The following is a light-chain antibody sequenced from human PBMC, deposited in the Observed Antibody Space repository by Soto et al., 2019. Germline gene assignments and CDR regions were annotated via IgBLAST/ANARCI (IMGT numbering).Light chain of an antibody. CDR2: GAS. Sequence: EIVLTQSPGTLSLSPGERATLTCRASQTVTSSXLAWYQQKPGQAPRLLMYGASRRATGIPDRFSGSGSGTDFTLTISRLEPEDFAVYYCHQYGSSPLTFGPGTKVDIK. V-gene: IGKV3-20*01. CDR3: HQYGSSPLT. J-gene: IGKJ3*01. CDR1: QTVTSSX.